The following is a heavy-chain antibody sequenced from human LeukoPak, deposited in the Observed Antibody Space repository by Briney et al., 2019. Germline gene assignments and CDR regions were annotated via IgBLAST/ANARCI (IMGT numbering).Heavy chain of an antibody. D-gene: IGHD3-10*01. Sequence: ASVKVSCKASGCTFTSYDINWVRQATGQGLEWMGWMNPNSGNTGYAQKFQGRVTMTRNTSISTAYMELSSLRSEDTAVYYCARGRRMYYYGSGSYYTSADYFDYWGQGTLVTVSS. J-gene: IGHJ4*02. CDR2: MNPNSGNT. CDR1: GCTFTSYD. CDR3: ARGRRMYYYGSGSYYTSADYFDY. V-gene: IGHV1-8*01.